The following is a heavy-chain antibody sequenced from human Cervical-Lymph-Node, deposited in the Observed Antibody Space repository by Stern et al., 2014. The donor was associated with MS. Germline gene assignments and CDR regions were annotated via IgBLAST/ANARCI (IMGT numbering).Heavy chain of an antibody. V-gene: IGHV3-21*01. CDR2: ITGSGTYI. D-gene: IGHD3-10*01. CDR3: ARDARRGDYYGLDV. J-gene: IGHJ6*02. Sequence: EEQLVESGGGLVKPGGSLRLSCAASGFSFSTYSMTWVRQAPGKGLEWVSSITGSGTYIYYADLVKGRFTISRDNAKHCRPIQMSSLKAEDTSVYCCARDARRGDYYGLDVWGQGTTVTVSS. CDR1: GFSFSTYS.